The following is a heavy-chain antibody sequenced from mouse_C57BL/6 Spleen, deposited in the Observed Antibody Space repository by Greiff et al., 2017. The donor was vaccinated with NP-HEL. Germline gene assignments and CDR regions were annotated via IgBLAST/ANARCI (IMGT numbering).Heavy chain of an antibody. CDR1: GFTFSNYW. Sequence: EVKLQESGGGLVQPGGSMKLSCVASGFTFSNYWMNWVRQSPEKGLEWVAQIRLKSDNYATHYAESVKGRFTISRDDSKSSVYLQMNNLRAEDTGIYYCTVRDYAGAWFAYWGQGTLVTVSA. CDR2: IRLKSDNYAT. D-gene: IGHD2-4*01. V-gene: IGHV6-3*01. CDR3: TVRDYAGAWFAY. J-gene: IGHJ3*01.